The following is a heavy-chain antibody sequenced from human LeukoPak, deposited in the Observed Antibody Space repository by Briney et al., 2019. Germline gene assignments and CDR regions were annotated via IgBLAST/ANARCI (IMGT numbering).Heavy chain of an antibody. CDR1: GGSISSGSYY. CDR3: ARAEEDYDFWSGYAIAMDV. D-gene: IGHD3-3*01. CDR2: IYTSGST. J-gene: IGHJ6*03. Sequence: SQTLSLTCTVSGGSISSGSYYWSWIRQPAGKGLEWIGRIYTSGSTNYNPSLKSRVTMSVDTSKNQFSLKLSSVTAADTAVYYCARAEEDYDFWSGYAIAMDVWGKGTTVTVSS. V-gene: IGHV4-61*02.